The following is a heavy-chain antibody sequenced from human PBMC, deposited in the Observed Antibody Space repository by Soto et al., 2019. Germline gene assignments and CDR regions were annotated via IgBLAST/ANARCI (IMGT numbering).Heavy chain of an antibody. D-gene: IGHD3-3*01. CDR3: AKGSIFGVVSDWFDP. J-gene: IGHJ5*02. CDR2: ISWNSGSI. CDR1: GFTFDDYA. V-gene: IGHV3-9*01. Sequence: EVQLVESGGGLVQPGRSLRLSCAASGFTFDDYAMHWVRQAPGKGLEWVSGISWNSGSIGYADSVKGRFTISRDNAKKSLYLQMNSLRAEDTALYYCAKGSIFGVVSDWFDPWGQGTLVTVSS.